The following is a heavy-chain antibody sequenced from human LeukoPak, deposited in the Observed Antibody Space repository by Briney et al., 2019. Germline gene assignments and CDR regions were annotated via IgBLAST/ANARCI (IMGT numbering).Heavy chain of an antibody. CDR2: ISSSSSYI. CDR1: GFTFSSYS. V-gene: IGHV3-21*01. Sequence: PGGSLRLSCAASGFTFSSYSMNWVRQAPGKGLEWVSSISSSSSYIYYADSVKGRFTISRDNAKNSLYLQMNSLRAEDTAVYYCARDLVPSVAPTISPPDYWGQGTLVTVSS. D-gene: IGHD2-15*01. J-gene: IGHJ4*02. CDR3: ARDLVPSVAPTISPPDY.